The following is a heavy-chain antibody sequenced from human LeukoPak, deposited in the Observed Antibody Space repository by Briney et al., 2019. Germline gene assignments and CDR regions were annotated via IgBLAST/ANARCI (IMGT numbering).Heavy chain of an antibody. CDR1: GFTFSSYG. D-gene: IGHD5-18*01. CDR2: IWYDGSNK. V-gene: IGHV3-33*01. CDR3: AREGGRYSYGYDPLDY. Sequence: GRSPRLSCAASGFTFSSYGMHWVRQAPGKGLEWVAVIWYDGSNKYYADSVKGRFTISRDNSKNTLYLQMNSLRAEDTAVYYCAREGGRYSYGYDPLDYWGQGTLVTVSS. J-gene: IGHJ4*02.